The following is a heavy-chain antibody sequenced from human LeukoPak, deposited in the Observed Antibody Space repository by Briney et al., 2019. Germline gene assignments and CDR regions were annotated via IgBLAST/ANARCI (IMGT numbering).Heavy chain of an antibody. V-gene: IGHV5-51*01. CDR3: ARYYCSGGSCYSADYNWFDP. J-gene: IGHJ5*02. CDR2: IYPGNSET. Sequence: GESLNTSCKCSGYRFTDYWIGWVRQKPGKGLEWMGIIYPGNSETRYSPSFQGQVTISADKSINTAYLQWSSLKASDTAMYYCARYYCSGGSCYSADYNWFDPWGQGTLVTVSS. D-gene: IGHD2-15*01. CDR1: GYRFTDYW.